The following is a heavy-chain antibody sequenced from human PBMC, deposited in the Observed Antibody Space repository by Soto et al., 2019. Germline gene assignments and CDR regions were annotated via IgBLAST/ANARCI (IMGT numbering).Heavy chain of an antibody. CDR1: GFTFNSYS. CDR2: ISTSGSTI. J-gene: IGHJ4*02. V-gene: IGHV3-48*01. Sequence: EVQLVETGGGLVQPGGSLRLSCAASGFTFNSYSMNWVRQAPGKGLEWVSYISTSGSTIYYADSVKGRFTISRDNAKNSLYLQMNSLRAEDTAVYYCARDPCRSTSCYFDYWGQGTLVTVSS. D-gene: IGHD2-2*01. CDR3: ARDPCRSTSCYFDY.